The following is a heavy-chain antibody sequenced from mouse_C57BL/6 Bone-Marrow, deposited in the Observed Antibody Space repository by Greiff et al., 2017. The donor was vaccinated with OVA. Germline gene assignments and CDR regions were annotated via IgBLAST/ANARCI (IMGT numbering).Heavy chain of an antibody. Sequence: VQLQQSGPELVKPGASVKISCKASGYTFTDYYINWVKQRPGQGLEWIGWIFPGSGSTYYNEKFKGKATLTVDKSSSTAYMLLSSLTSEDSAVYFCAREGTMMVTTGAMDYWGQGTSVTVSS. D-gene: IGHD2-3*01. CDR3: AREGTMMVTTGAMDY. CDR2: IFPGSGST. CDR1: GYTFTDYY. V-gene: IGHV1-75*01. J-gene: IGHJ4*01.